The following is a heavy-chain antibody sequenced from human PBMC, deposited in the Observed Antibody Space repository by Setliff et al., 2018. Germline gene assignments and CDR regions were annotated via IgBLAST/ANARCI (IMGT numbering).Heavy chain of an antibody. CDR2: INHDGSST. V-gene: IGHV3-74*01. J-gene: IGHJ4*02. CDR3: AKDQKLYYYHRAKNL. Sequence: GGSLRLSCAASRFTFTSYWMHWVRQAPGKGLVWVSRINHDGSSTTYADSVKGRFTISRDNAKNSLYLQMNSLRAEDMALYYCAKDQKLYYYHRAKNLWGQGTLVTVSS. D-gene: IGHD2-2*01. CDR1: RFTFTSYW.